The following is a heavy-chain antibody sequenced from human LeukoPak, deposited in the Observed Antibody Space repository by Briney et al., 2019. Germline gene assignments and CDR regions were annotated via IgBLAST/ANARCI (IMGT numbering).Heavy chain of an antibody. CDR2: IYYSGST. D-gene: IGHD3-22*01. CDR1: GGSISSGDYY. Sequence: PSETLSLTCTVSGGSISSGDYYWSWIRQPPGKGLEWIGYIYYSGSTYYNPSLKSRVTISVDTSKNQFSLKLSSVTAADTAVYYCARDKWIGNYYDSSGYYYFDYWGQGTLVTVSS. J-gene: IGHJ4*02. CDR3: ARDKWIGNYYDSSGYYYFDY. V-gene: IGHV4-30-4*01.